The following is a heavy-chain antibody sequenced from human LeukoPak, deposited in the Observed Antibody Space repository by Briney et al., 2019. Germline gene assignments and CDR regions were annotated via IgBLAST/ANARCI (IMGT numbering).Heavy chain of an antibody. CDR2: IIPIFATA. V-gene: IGHV1-69*05. Sequence: SVKVSCKASGDTFSSYGIGWVRQAPGQGLEWMGRIIPIFATANYAQKFQGRVTITTDESTTTAYMELSGLRSEDTAVYYCASATAGLYYFHYWGQGTLVTVSS. J-gene: IGHJ4*02. CDR1: GDTFSSYG. CDR3: ASATAGLYYFHY. D-gene: IGHD6-13*01.